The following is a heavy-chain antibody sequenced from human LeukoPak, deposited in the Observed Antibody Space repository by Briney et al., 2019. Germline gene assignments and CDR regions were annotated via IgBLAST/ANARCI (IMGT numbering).Heavy chain of an antibody. J-gene: IGHJ4*02. CDR1: GGSISSYY. V-gene: IGHV4-59*01. Sequence: PSETLSLTCTVSGGSISSYYWSWIRQPPGKGLEWIGYIYYSGSTNYNPSLKSRVTISVDTSKNQSSLKLSSVTAADTAVYYCARVSWDPNSYYFDYWGQGTLVTVSS. D-gene: IGHD1-1*01. CDR3: ARVSWDPNSYYFDY. CDR2: IYYSGST.